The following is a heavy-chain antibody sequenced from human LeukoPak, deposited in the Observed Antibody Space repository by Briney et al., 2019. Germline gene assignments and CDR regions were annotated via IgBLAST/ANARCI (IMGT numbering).Heavy chain of an antibody. CDR2: INPTGTGT. CDR3: ARGGNYWPQWWFDP. D-gene: IGHD1-26*01. J-gene: IGHJ5*02. Sequence: ASVKVSCKASGYTFINNWMHWVRQAPGQGLEWIGLINPTGTGTLYAQKFQGRVTMTRDMSTSTDYMELSSLRSEDTAVYYCARGGNYWPQWWFDPWDRGTLVSVSS. CDR1: GYTFINNW. V-gene: IGHV1-46*01.